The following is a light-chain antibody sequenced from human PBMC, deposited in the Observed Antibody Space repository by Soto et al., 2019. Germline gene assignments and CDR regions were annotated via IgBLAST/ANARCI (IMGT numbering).Light chain of an antibody. J-gene: IGKJ1*01. Sequence: EIVLTQSPGTLSLSPGERATLSCRASQSVSSSYLAWYQQKPGQAPRLLIFGASSRATGIPDRFSGSGSGTDFILTISRLEPEDFVVYYCQQYDDSQRTFGQGTKVEIK. CDR1: QSVSSSY. V-gene: IGKV3-20*01. CDR2: GAS. CDR3: QQYDDSQRT.